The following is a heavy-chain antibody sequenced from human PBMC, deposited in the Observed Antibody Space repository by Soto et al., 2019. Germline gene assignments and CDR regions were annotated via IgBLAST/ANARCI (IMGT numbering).Heavy chain of an antibody. CDR2: IYPGDSDT. CDR1: GYSFTSYW. D-gene: IGHD4-17*01. Sequence: EVQLVQSGAEVKKPGESLKISCKGSGYSFTSYWIGWVRQMPGKGLEWMGIIYPGDSDTRYSPSFQGQVTISADKSISTAYLQWSSLKASDTAMYYCARHSDDYGDYGPHDYYYYMDVWGKGTTVTVSS. CDR3: ARHSDDYGDYGPHDYYYYMDV. J-gene: IGHJ6*03. V-gene: IGHV5-51*01.